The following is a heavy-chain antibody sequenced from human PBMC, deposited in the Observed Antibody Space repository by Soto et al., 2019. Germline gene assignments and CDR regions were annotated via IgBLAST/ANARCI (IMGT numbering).Heavy chain of an antibody. D-gene: IGHD2-15*01. CDR3: SRVRQWYGSHSYEY. V-gene: IGHV2-26*01. CDR2: IFWNREK. J-gene: IGHJ4*02. CDR1: GFSPRVSKVG. Sequence: HVTLKESGPVLVKPTETLTLTCAVSGFSPRVSKVGVSWIRQPPGKALAWLAHIFWNREKSYSTSMESRLTISKDPPKGQVVHTSTYMEPVDTATYFCSRVRQWYGSHSYEYWCRGPMVTVSS.